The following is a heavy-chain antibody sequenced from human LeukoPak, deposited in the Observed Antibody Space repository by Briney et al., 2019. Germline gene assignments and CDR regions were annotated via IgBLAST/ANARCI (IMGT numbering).Heavy chain of an antibody. V-gene: IGHV4-4*07. CDR2: IYNGGNT. CDR3: ARDTPWGGPNLPDAFDI. CDR1: GGFISSYY. D-gene: IGHD2-15*01. J-gene: IGHJ3*02. Sequence: SETLSLTCIVSGGFISSYYWSWIRQPAGKGLEWIGRIYNGGNTNYNPSLKSRVTMSVDTSKNQFSLKLSSVTAADTAVYYCARDTPWGGPNLPDAFDIWGHGTMVTVSS.